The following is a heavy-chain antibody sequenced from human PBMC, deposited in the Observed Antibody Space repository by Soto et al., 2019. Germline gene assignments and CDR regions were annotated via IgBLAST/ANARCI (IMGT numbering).Heavy chain of an antibody. V-gene: IGHV4-59*01. CDR2: IHYNGNT. J-gene: IGHJ4*02. D-gene: IGHD5-12*01. CDR1: GYSSGAYC. Sequence: SETLSLTCTFSGYSSGAYCGRWVRQPPGKGLEWIGNIHYNGNTKYNPSLKSRVSMSVDTSKNQFSLRLISVTAADTAKYFCAREGNLGRWLQPLDFWGQGTLVTV. CDR3: AREGNLGRWLQPLDF.